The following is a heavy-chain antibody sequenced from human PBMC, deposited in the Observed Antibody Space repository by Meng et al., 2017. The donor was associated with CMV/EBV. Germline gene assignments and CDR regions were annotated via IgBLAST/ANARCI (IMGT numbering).Heavy chain of an antibody. J-gene: IGHJ3*02. Sequence: ESLKISCAASGFTVSSNYMSWVRQAPGKGLEWIGYIYYSGSTNYNPSLKSRVTISVDTSKNQFSLKLSSVTAADTAVYYCARVPPPDAFDIWGQGTMVTVSS. CDR1: GFTVSSNY. CDR2: IYYSGST. CDR3: ARVPPPDAFDI. V-gene: IGHV4-59*02.